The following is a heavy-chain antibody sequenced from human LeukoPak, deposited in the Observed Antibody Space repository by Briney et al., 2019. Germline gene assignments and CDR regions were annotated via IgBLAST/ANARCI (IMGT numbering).Heavy chain of an antibody. J-gene: IGHJ4*02. D-gene: IGHD3-10*01. V-gene: IGHV4-59*12. Sequence: SETLSLTCTVSGGSISSYYWSWIRQPPGKGLEWVGYIYYSGSTNYNPSLKSRVTISIDTSKNQFSLKLSSVTAADTAVYYCARGYGSGSYFVYWGQGTLVTVSS. CDR1: GGSISSYY. CDR2: IYYSGST. CDR3: ARGYGSGSYFVY.